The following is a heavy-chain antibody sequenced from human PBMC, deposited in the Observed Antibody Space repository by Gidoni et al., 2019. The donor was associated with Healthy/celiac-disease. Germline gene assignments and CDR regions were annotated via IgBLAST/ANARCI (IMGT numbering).Heavy chain of an antibody. Sequence: QVQLVQSGAEVKTPGSSVKVSCKASGGTFSSYTISWVRQAPGQGLEWMGRIIPILGIANYAQKFQGRVTITADKSTSTAYMELSSLRSEDTAVYYWARDLSTMVRGVFFDYWGQGTLVTVSS. CDR2: IIPILGIA. D-gene: IGHD3-10*01. J-gene: IGHJ4*02. V-gene: IGHV1-69*08. CDR3: ARDLSTMVRGVFFDY. CDR1: GGTFSSYT.